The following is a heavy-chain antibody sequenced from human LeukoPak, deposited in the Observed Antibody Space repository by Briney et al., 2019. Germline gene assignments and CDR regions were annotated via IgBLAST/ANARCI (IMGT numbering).Heavy chain of an antibody. Sequence: PGRSLRLSCAASGFTFSSYGMHWVRQAPGKGLEWVAVISYDGSNKYYADSVKGRFTISRDNSKNTLYLQMNSLRAEDTAVYYCALIVVVTAGDYWDQGTLVTVSS. V-gene: IGHV3-30*03. CDR1: GFTFSSYG. CDR3: ALIVVVTAGDY. CDR2: ISYDGSNK. J-gene: IGHJ4*02. D-gene: IGHD2-21*02.